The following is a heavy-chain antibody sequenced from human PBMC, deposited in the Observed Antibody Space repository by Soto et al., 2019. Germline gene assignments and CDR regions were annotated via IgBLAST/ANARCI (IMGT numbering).Heavy chain of an antibody. CDR1: GFTFSTHG. Sequence: EVQLVESGGGLVQPGGSLRLSCAASGFTFSTHGMTWVRQAPGKGLEWVSYISKSSSSIYYADSVKGRFTISRDNAKNSLYLQMSSLRDEDTAVYFCAREPDGITDFDYWGQGTQVTVSS. V-gene: IGHV3-48*02. J-gene: IGHJ4*02. D-gene: IGHD1-1*01. CDR2: ISKSSSSI. CDR3: AREPDGITDFDY.